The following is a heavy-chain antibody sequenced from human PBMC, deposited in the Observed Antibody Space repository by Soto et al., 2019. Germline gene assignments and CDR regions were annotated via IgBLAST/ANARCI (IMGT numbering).Heavy chain of an antibody. CDR1: GFTFRSYW. J-gene: IGHJ4*02. V-gene: IGHV3-74*01. CDR3: ARDRTAMADS. Sequence: EGSLRLSCEASGFTFRSYWMHWVRQAPGKGLVWVSRISSDGSTTNYADSVKGRFTISRDNAKSTLYLQMDSLRAEDTAFYYCARDRTAMADSWGQGTLVTVSS. CDR2: ISSDGSTT. D-gene: IGHD5-18*01.